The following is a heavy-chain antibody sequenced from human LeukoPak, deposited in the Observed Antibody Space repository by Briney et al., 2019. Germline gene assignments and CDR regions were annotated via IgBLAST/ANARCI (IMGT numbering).Heavy chain of an antibody. CDR1: GGSFSGYY. Sequence: PSETLSLTCAVYGGSFSGYYWSWIRQPPGKGLEWIGEINHSGSTNYNPSLKSRVTISVDTSKNQFSLKLSSVTAADTAVYYCARSSPYHPWGQGTLVTVSS. D-gene: IGHD2-2*02. CDR2: INHSGST. CDR3: ARSSPYHP. V-gene: IGHV4-34*01. J-gene: IGHJ5*02.